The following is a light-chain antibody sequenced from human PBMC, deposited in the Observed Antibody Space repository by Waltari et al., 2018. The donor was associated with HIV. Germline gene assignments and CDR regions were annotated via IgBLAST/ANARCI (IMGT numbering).Light chain of an antibody. CDR2: QAS. V-gene: IGKV1-5*03. J-gene: IGKJ2*01. CDR3: QQYYRYPYT. CDR1: LSISSW. Sequence: DIQMTQSPSTLSASVGDRVTITCRGSLSISSWLAWSQQKPGKAPKLLIYQASSLGSGVPSRCSGSGSETEFTLTVSSLQPDDFAADYCQQYYRYPYTFGQGTKLEIK.